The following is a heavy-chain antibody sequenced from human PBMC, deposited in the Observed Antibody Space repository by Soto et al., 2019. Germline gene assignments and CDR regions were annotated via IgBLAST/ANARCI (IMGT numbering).Heavy chain of an antibody. CDR3: ARDSNDFWSGYYTGILDY. CDR1: RFTFSNYA. V-gene: IGHV3-33*05. D-gene: IGHD3-3*01. CDR2: VSYDGSKK. Sequence: LRLSCAASRFTFSNYAMHWVRQAPGKGLQWVAVVSYDGSKKYYADSVKGRFTISRDNSKNTLYLQMNSLRAEDTAVYYCARDSNDFWSGYYTGILDYWGQGTLVTVSS. J-gene: IGHJ4*02.